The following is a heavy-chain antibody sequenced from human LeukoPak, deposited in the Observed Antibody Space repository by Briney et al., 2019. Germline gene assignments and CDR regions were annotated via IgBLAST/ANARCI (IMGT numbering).Heavy chain of an antibody. Sequence: GGSLRLSCVASGFTFSSISISCVRQPPGRGLEWVSSFSASKNNRHYVDSVKGRFIISRDNTKNTLFLQMDNLGAKNTAVYYCAKNVWDRSGWVIEYWGQGTRVTVSS. CDR2: FSASKNNR. J-gene: IGHJ4*02. V-gene: IGHV3-23*01. CDR3: AKNVWDRSGWVIEY. D-gene: IGHD6-19*01. CDR1: GFTFSSIS.